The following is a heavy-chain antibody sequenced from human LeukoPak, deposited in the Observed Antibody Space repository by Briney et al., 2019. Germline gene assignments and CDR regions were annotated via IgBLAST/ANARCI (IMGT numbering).Heavy chain of an antibody. V-gene: IGHV3-30*18. CDR2: TSYDGSNK. CDR1: GFTFSSFS. Sequence: GGSLRLSCAATGFTFSSFSMHWVRQAPGKGLEWVAVTSYDGSNKYYADSVKGRVTISRDNSKNTLYLQMNSLRTEDTAVYYCAKGRVGANGYYYYGMDVWGQGTTVTVPS. CDR3: AKGRVGANGYYYYGMDV. J-gene: IGHJ6*02. D-gene: IGHD1-26*01.